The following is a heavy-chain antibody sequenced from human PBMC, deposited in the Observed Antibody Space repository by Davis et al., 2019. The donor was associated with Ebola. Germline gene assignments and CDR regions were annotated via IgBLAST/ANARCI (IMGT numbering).Heavy chain of an antibody. CDR3: ARDRGYSYGYFDY. Sequence: SETLSLTCAVYGGSFSGYYWIGEINHSGSTNYNPSLKSRVTISVDTSKNQFSLKLSSVTAADTAVYYCARDRGYSYGYFDYWGQGTLVTVSS. CDR1: GGSFSGYY. D-gene: IGHD5-18*01. CDR2: INHSGST. V-gene: IGHV4-34*01. J-gene: IGHJ4*02.